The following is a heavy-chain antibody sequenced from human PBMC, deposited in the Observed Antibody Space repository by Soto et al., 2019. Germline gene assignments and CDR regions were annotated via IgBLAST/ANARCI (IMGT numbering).Heavy chain of an antibody. CDR2: IYYSGST. CDR3: ARTGGGIAARSYYYYGMDV. CDR1: GGSISSYY. J-gene: IGHJ6*02. Sequence: SETLSLTCTVSGGSISSYYWSWIRQPPGKGLEWIGYIYYSGSTNYNPSLKSRVTISVDTSKNQFSLKLSSVTAADTAVYYCARTGGGIAARSYYYYGMDVWGQGTTVTVSS. D-gene: IGHD6-6*01. V-gene: IGHV4-59*08.